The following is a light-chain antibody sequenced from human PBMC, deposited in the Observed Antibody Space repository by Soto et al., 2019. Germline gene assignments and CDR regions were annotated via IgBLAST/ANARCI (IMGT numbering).Light chain of an antibody. Sequence: QSALTQPASVSGSPGQSITISCTGTSSDVGGYNSVSWYQLHPGKAPKLMIYDVSNRPSGVSNRFSGSKSGNTASLTISGLQADDEADYYCNSYTSGYYVFGTGTKVTVL. CDR1: SSDVGGYNS. CDR3: NSYTSGYYV. V-gene: IGLV2-14*03. CDR2: DVS. J-gene: IGLJ1*01.